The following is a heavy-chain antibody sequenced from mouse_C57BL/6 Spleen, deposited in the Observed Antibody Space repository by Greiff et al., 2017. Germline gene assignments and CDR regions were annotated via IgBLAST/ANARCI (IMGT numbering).Heavy chain of an antibody. D-gene: IGHD2-3*01. J-gene: IGHJ4*01. CDR2: IAPANGNT. CDR3: ARDGYYEVYYYAMDY. CDR1: GFNIKNTY. V-gene: IGHV14-3*01. Sequence: VQLQQSVAELVRPGASVKLSCTASGFNIKNTYMYWVKQRPEQGLEWIGRIAPANGNTKYAPKFQGKATITADTSSNTAYLQLSSLTSEDTAIYYCARDGYYEVYYYAMDYWGQGTSVTVSS.